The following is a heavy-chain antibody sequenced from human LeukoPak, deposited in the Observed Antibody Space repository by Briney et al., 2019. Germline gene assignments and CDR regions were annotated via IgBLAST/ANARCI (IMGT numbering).Heavy chain of an antibody. J-gene: IGHJ6*03. Sequence: GASVKVSCKASGYTFTSYYMHWVRQAPGQGLEWMGIINPSGGSTSYAQKFQGRVTMTRHMSTSTVYMELSSLRSEDTAVYYCARDRGLLWFGERHMDVWGKGTTVTVSS. CDR3: ARDRGLLWFGERHMDV. CDR1: GYTFTSYY. CDR2: INPSGGST. V-gene: IGHV1-46*01. D-gene: IGHD3-10*01.